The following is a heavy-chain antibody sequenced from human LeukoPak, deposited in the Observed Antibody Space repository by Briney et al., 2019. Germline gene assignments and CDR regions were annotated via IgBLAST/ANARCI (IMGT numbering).Heavy chain of an antibody. J-gene: IGHJ4*02. D-gene: IGHD2-2*02. V-gene: IGHV3-23*01. Sequence: PGGSLRLSCAASGFTFSNYAMIWVREAPGKGLEWVSGISGSGGSTYYADSVKGRFTISRDNSMNTLYLQMNSLRAEDTAVYYCARDNYCSSTDCYNFDYWGQGTLVTVSS. CDR1: GFTFSNYA. CDR2: ISGSGGST. CDR3: ARDNYCSSTDCYNFDY.